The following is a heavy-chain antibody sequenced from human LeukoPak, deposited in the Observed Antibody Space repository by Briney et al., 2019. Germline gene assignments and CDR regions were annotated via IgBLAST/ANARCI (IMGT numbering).Heavy chain of an antibody. Sequence: PGGSLRLSCGASGFRFGDYGMNWVRQAPGKGLEWVSGINWNGGDTGYSDSVKGRFTISRDNANNSLYLQMNSLRAEDTAVYYCAKDPTMIVVVIPDYWGQGTLVTVSS. CDR3: AKDPTMIVVVIPDY. D-gene: IGHD3-22*01. CDR1: GFRFGDYG. J-gene: IGHJ4*02. V-gene: IGHV3-20*04. CDR2: INWNGGDT.